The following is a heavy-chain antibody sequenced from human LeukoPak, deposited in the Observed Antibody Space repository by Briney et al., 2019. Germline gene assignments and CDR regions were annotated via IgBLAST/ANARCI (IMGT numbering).Heavy chain of an antibody. CDR1: GFTFSSYS. D-gene: IGHD4-17*01. V-gene: IGHV3-21*04. CDR2: ISSSSSYI. Sequence: GGSLRLSCAASGFTFSSYSMNWVRQAPGKGLEWVSSISSSSSYIYYADSVKGRFTISRDNAKNSLYLQMNSLRAEDTAVYYCAKDPHDYGDYGGYWGQGTLVTVSS. CDR3: AKDPHDYGDYGGY. J-gene: IGHJ4*02.